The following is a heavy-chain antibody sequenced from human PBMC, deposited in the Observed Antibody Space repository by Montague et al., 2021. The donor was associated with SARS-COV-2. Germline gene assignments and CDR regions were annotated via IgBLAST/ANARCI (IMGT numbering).Heavy chain of an antibody. CDR2: IYYTGNT. Sequence: SETLSLTCTVSGGSLSTYYWSWIRQPPGKGLECIGYIYYTGNTNYNPSLKSRVTISVDTSKNQFSLKLGSVTAADTAVYYCAWFFGPYYYGLDVWGQGTTVTVSS. J-gene: IGHJ6*02. V-gene: IGHV4-59*13. D-gene: IGHD3-10*01. CDR3: AWFFGPYYYGLDV. CDR1: GGSLSTYY.